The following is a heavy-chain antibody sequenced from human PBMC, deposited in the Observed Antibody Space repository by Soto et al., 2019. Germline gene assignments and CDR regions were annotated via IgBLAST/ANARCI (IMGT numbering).Heavy chain of an antibody. Sequence: QVRLEESGPGLVKPSETLSLICSVSGGSVNNADYFWSWIRHHPENGLEGIGYIYYSGSTRYNTSFKTRATLAMDTSKNQFSLRLNSVTVADTAVYFCARDADYGGSRGGMDVWGRGTTVTVSS. D-gene: IGHD4-17*01. V-gene: IGHV4-31*03. CDR3: ARDADYGGSRGGMDV. CDR1: GGSVNNADYF. J-gene: IGHJ6*02. CDR2: IYYSGST.